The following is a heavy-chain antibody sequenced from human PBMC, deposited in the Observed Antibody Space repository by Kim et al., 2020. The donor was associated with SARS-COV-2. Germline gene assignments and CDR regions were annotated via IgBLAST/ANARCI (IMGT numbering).Heavy chain of an antibody. J-gene: IGHJ5*02. CDR2: INTNTGNP. Sequence: ASVKVSCKASGYTFTSYAMNWVRQAPGQGLEWMGWINTNTGNPTYAQGFTGRFVFSLDTSVSTAYLQISSLKAEDTAVYYCARSGRTHSSSWYGNWFDPWGQGTLVTVSS. V-gene: IGHV7-4-1*02. CDR3: ARSGRTHSSSWYGNWFDP. D-gene: IGHD6-13*01. CDR1: GYTFTSYA.